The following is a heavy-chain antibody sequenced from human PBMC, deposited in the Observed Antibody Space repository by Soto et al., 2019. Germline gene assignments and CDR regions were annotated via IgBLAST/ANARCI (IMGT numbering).Heavy chain of an antibody. CDR1: GFTFSSYG. CDR2: ISYDGSNK. V-gene: IGHV3-30*18. CDR3: AKDRSPIAAAAPHAFDI. Sequence: PGGSLRLSCAASGFTFSSYGMHWVRQAPDKGLEWVAVISYDGSNKYYADSVKGRFTISRDNSKNTLYLQMNSLRAEDTAVYYCAKDRSPIAAAAPHAFDIWGQGTMVTVSS. D-gene: IGHD6-13*01. J-gene: IGHJ3*02.